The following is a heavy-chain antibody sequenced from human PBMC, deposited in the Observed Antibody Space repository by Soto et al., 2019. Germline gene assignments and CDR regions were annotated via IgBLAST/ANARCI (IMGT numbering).Heavy chain of an antibody. V-gene: IGHV2-26*03. CDR3: ARTLDGERGDYSFDY. Sequence: QVTLKESGPVLVQPTETLTLTCTISGFSRTNARMGVSWIRQPPGTALEWLAHILPSDDKSYRTPLKSMLTICRDTSKSQVDLTMTNMDPVDTATYYCARTLDGERGDYSFDYWGHGTLVAVSS. CDR2: ILPSDDK. D-gene: IGHD1-26*01. CDR1: GFSRTNARMG. J-gene: IGHJ4*01.